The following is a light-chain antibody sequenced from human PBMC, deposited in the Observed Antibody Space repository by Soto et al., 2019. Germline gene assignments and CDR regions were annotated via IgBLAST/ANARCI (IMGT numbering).Light chain of an antibody. J-gene: IGLJ2*01. CDR1: TSNIGGNT. CDR2: TNN. V-gene: IGLV1-44*01. Sequence: QSVLTQPPSASGTPGQRVTISCSGSTSNIGGNTVDWYQLLPGTAPKLLIYTNNQRPSGVPDRFSGSKSGTSASLAISGLQSEDEAGYYCAAWDDSLNGPVFGGGTKLTVL. CDR3: AAWDDSLNGPV.